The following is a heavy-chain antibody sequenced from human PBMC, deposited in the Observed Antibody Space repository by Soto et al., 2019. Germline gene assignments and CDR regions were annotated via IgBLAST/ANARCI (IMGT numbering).Heavy chain of an antibody. D-gene: IGHD3-16*01. V-gene: IGHV5-51*01. CDR3: ARNPRDDASRKIDC. CDR2: IYSRDSDT. Sequence: GESLKISCQGSGYRFTNFWIGWVRQRPGKGLEWMGIIYSRDSDTRYSPSFQGQVTISVDSSISTAYLQWSSLKASDTAMYYCARNPRDDASRKIDCWGQGTLVTVSS. CDR1: GYRFTNFW. J-gene: IGHJ4*02.